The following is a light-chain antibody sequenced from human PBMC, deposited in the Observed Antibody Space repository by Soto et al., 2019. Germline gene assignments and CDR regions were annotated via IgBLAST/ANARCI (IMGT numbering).Light chain of an antibody. Sequence: QSVLTQPPSVSAAPGQKVIISCSGSSSNIGNNYVSWYQQLPGTAPKLLIYDNNKRPSGIPARFSGSKSGTSATLAIIGLQTGDEADYYCGTWDSGLSAGGVFGSGTKVTVL. V-gene: IGLV1-51*01. CDR2: DNN. CDR1: SSNIGNNY. CDR3: GTWDSGLSAGGV. J-gene: IGLJ1*01.